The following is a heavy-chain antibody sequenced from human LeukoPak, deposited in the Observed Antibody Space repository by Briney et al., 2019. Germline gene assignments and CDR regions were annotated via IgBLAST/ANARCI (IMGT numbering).Heavy chain of an antibody. D-gene: IGHD3-9*01. CDR2: ISSSGSTI. CDR1: GLTFSSYE. CDR3: ARDRYDFLTGYYRYFDY. V-gene: IGHV3-48*03. Sequence: LPGGSLRLSCAASGLTFSSYEMNWVRQAPGKGLEWVSYISSSGSTIYYADSVKGRFTISRDNAKNSLYLQMNSLRAEDTAVYYCARDRYDFLTGYYRYFDYWGQGTLVTVSS. J-gene: IGHJ4*02.